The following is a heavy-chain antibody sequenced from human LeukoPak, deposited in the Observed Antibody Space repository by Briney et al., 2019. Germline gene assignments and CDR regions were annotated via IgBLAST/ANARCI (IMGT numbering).Heavy chain of an antibody. V-gene: IGHV1-8*01. CDR3: ARGRYYYDSSGLDGAFDI. CDR1: GYTFTSYD. Sequence: ASVKVSCKASGYTFTSYDINWVRQATGQGLEWMGWMNPNSGNTGYAQKFQGRVTMTRNTSISTAYMELSSLRSEDTAVYYCARGRYYYDSSGLDGAFDIWGQGTMVTVSS. CDR2: MNPNSGNT. J-gene: IGHJ3*02. D-gene: IGHD3-22*01.